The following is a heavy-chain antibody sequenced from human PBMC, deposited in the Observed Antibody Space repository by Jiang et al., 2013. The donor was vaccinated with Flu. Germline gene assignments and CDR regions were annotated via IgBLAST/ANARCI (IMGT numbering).Heavy chain of an antibody. V-gene: IGHV4-34*01. J-gene: IGHJ4*02. CDR2: ITHSGST. D-gene: IGHD2-15*01. Sequence: LLKPSETLSLTCAVYGGSFSGYYWSWIRQPPGKGLEWIGEITHSGSTNYNPSLESRVTISLDTSKKQLSLKLSSVTAADTAVYYCARELGYCSGGNCYGGTFDYWGQGTLVTVSS. CDR1: GGSFSGYY. CDR3: ARELGYCSGGNCYGGTFDY.